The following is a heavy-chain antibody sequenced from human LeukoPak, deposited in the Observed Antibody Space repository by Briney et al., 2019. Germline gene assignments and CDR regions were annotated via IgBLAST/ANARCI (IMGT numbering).Heavy chain of an antibody. V-gene: IGHV3-13*01. J-gene: IGHJ6*02. Sequence: PGGSLRLSCAASGFTFSSYDMHWVRQATGKGLEWVSAIGTAGDTYYPGSVKGRFTISRENAKNSLYLQMNSLRAGGTAVYYCARGGARVNYYDSSCYPIRRYYGMDVWGQGTTVTVSS. CDR3: ARGGARVNYYDSSCYPIRRYYGMDV. CDR2: IGTAGDT. CDR1: GFTFSSYD. D-gene: IGHD3-22*01.